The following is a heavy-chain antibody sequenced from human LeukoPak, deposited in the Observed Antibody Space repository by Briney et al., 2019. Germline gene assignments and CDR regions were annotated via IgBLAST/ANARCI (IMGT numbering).Heavy chain of an antibody. D-gene: IGHD3-10*01. CDR1: GFTFSSYG. V-gene: IGHV3-30*02. J-gene: IGHJ4*02. CDR3: AKDKSYSIDY. Sequence: GGSPRLSCAASGFTFSSYGMHWVRQAPGKGLEWVAFIRYTGSKKYYADSVKGRFTISRDNSKNTLYLQMNSLRAEDTAVYHCAKDKSYSIDYWGQGTLVTVSS. CDR2: IRYTGSKK.